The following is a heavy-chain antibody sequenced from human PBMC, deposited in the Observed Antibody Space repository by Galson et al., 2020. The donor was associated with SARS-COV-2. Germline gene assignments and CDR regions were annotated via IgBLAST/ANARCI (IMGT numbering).Heavy chain of an antibody. D-gene: IGHD3-3*01. CDR2: FDPEDGET. V-gene: IGHV1-24*01. CDR1: GYTLTELS. CDR3: ATAPTIFGDPQGYYYYYGMDV. Sequence: ASVKVSCTVSGYTLTELSMHWVRQAPGKGLEWMGGFDPEDGETIYAQKFQGRVTMTEDTSTDTAYMELSSLRSEDTAVYYCATAPTIFGDPQGYYYYYGMDVWGQGTTGTVAS. J-gene: IGHJ6*02.